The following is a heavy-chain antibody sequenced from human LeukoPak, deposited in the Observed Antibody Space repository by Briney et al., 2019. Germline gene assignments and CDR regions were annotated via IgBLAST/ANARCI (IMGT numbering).Heavy chain of an antibody. D-gene: IGHD1-26*01. CDR2: IYYSGST. J-gene: IGHJ4*02. V-gene: IGHV4-39*01. CDR3: ARRGNSGTYVYFDY. CDR1: GGSITGSSYY. Sequence: SETLSLTCTVSGGSITGSSYYWGWIRQPPGKGLEWIGSIYYSGSTYYNPSLKSRVTISVDTSKNQFSLKVSSVTAADTAVYYCARRGNSGTYVYFDYWGQGTLVTVSS.